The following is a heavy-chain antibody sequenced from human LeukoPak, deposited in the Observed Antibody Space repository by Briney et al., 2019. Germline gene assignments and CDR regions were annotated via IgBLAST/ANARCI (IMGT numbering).Heavy chain of an antibody. CDR2: INWNGGST. J-gene: IGHJ4*02. CDR3: ARAHGAIPFDY. V-gene: IGHV3-20*04. Sequence: PGGSLRLSCAASGFTFDDYGMSWVRQAPGKGLEWVSGINWNGGSTGYADSAKGRFTISRDNAKNSLYLQMNSLRAEGTALYYCARAHGAIPFDYWGQGTLVTVSS. CDR1: GFTFDDYG.